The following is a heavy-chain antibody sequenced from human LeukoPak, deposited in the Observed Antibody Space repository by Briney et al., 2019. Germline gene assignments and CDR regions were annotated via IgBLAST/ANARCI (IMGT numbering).Heavy chain of an antibody. J-gene: IGHJ4*02. V-gene: IGHV4-38-2*01. CDR2: IYHSGST. CDR1: GYSISSGYY. CDR3: ARRQYSSSWYR. D-gene: IGHD6-13*01. Sequence: PSETLSLTCAVSGYSISSGYYWGWIRQPPGKGLEWIGSIYHSGSTYYNPSLKSRVTISVDTSKSQFSLKLSSVTAADTAVYYCARRQYSSSWYRWGQGTLVTVSS.